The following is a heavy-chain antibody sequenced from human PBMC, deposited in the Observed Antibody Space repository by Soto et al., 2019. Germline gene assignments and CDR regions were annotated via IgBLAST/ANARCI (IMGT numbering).Heavy chain of an antibody. D-gene: IGHD2-15*01. Sequence: QVQLQESGPGLVKPSGTLSLTCAVSGASISSTHWWSWVRQAPGEGLEWIGEIFHSGTTTYNPSLKSRVIISMDTSTNQLSLRLDSVTAADTAVYFCARHIAVPTTRGFDYWGQGTLVTVSS. V-gene: IGHV4-4*02. J-gene: IGHJ4*02. CDR1: GASISSTHW. CDR2: IFHSGTT. CDR3: ARHIAVPTTRGFDY.